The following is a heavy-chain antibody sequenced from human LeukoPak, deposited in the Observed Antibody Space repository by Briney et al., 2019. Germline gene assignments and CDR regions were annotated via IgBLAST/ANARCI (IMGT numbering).Heavy chain of an antibody. Sequence: PGGSLRLSCAASGFTFSSYEMNWVRQAPGKGLEWVSYISSSGSTIYYADSVKGRFTISRDNAKNSLYLQMNSLSADDTAVYYCARLMGSGWFDPWGQGTLVTVFS. V-gene: IGHV3-48*03. J-gene: IGHJ5*02. CDR1: GFTFSSYE. D-gene: IGHD1-26*01. CDR3: ARLMGSGWFDP. CDR2: ISSSGSTI.